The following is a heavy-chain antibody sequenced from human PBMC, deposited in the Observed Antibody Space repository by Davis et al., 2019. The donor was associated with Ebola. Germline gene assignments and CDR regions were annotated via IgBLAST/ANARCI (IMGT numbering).Heavy chain of an antibody. D-gene: IGHD5-24*01. CDR3: ARVGLDGRYYYYYMDV. J-gene: IGHJ6*03. Sequence: ASVKVSCKPSGYTFTSYGISWVRQAPGQGLEWMGWISAYNGNTGYAQNLQGRVTMTTDTSTSTAYMELRSLRSDDTAVYYCARVGLDGRYYYYYMDVWGKGTTVTVSS. V-gene: IGHV1-18*01. CDR1: GYTFTSYG. CDR2: ISAYNGNT.